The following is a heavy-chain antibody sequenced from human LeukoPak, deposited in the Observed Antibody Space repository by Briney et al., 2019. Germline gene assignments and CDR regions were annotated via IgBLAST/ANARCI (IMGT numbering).Heavy chain of an antibody. Sequence: GEPLKISCKGSGYSFTSYWIGWVRQMPGKGLEWMGIIYPGDPDTRYSPSFQGQVTISADKSISTAYLQWSSLKASDTAMYYCARFDRDSSGFIDYWGQGTLVTVSS. CDR1: GYSFTSYW. V-gene: IGHV5-51*01. CDR2: IYPGDPDT. D-gene: IGHD3-22*01. J-gene: IGHJ4*02. CDR3: ARFDRDSSGFIDY.